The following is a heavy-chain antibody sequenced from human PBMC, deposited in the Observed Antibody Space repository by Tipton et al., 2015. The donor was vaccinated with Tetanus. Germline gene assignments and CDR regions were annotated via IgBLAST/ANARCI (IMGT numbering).Heavy chain of an antibody. Sequence: SLRLSCSASGFIFSNYWMSWVRQAPGKGLEWVANINRNGGGKYYVDSVKGRFTISRDEAKKSVHLEMSSLTVGDTAVYYCARDRGEDWTNFYYMDVWGKGATVTVSS. CDR2: INRNGGGK. CDR3: ARDRGEDWTNFYYMDV. CDR1: GFIFSNYW. D-gene: IGHD3/OR15-3a*01. V-gene: IGHV3-7*01. J-gene: IGHJ6*03.